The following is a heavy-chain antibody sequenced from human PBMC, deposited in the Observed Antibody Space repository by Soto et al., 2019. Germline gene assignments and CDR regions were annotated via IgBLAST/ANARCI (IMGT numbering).Heavy chain of an antibody. CDR1: GGSISSSSYY. J-gene: IGHJ3*02. Sequence: SETLSLTFTVSGGSISSSSYYWGWIRQPPGKGLERIGSIYYSGSTYYNPSLKSRVTISVDTSKNQFSLKLSSVTVADKAVYYCAYSYDYIWGSYRPRRAAFDIWGQGTMVT. D-gene: IGHD3-16*02. CDR2: IYYSGST. V-gene: IGHV4-39*01. CDR3: AYSYDYIWGSYRPRRAAFDI.